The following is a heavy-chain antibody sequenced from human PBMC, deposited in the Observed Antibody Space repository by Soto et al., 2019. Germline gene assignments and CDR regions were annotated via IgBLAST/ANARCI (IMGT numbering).Heavy chain of an antibody. J-gene: IGHJ4*02. V-gene: IGHV1-3*05. CDR2: INAGNGNT. D-gene: IGHD2-21*02. CDR3: ARSWVVVTAPDY. Sequence: QVQLVQSGAEEKKPGASGKVSCKSSGYTFTSYDMHCVRQAPGQRLEWMGWINAGNGNTKYSQKLQGRVTITRDTSSSSSYMELSILRSEDKAVYSCARSWVVVTAPDYWGQGTLVTVSS. CDR1: GYTFTSYD.